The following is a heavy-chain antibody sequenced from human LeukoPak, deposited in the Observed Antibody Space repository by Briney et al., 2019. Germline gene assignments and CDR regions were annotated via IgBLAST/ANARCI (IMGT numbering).Heavy chain of an antibody. CDR3: ARLEEMATITMDY. CDR2: FYPGDSDT. Sequence: GESLKISCKGSGYSFTSYWIGWVRQMPGKGLEWMGIFYPGDSDTRYSPSFQGQVTISADKSISTAYLQWSSLKASDTAIYYCARLEEMATITMDYWGQGTLVTVSS. J-gene: IGHJ4*02. CDR1: GYSFTSYW. D-gene: IGHD5-24*01. V-gene: IGHV5-51*01.